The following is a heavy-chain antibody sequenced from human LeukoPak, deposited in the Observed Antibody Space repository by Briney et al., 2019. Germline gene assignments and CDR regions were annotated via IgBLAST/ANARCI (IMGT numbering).Heavy chain of an antibody. J-gene: IGHJ6*02. Sequence: GGSLRLSCAASGFAFSSYWMHWVRQAPGKGLVWVSRINSDGSSTSYADSVKGRFTISRDNAKNTLYLQMNSLRAEDAAVYYCAREAVAGTNPYYYYGMDVWGQGTTVTVSS. CDR2: INSDGSST. CDR1: GFAFSSYW. D-gene: IGHD6-19*01. V-gene: IGHV3-74*01. CDR3: AREAVAGTNPYYYYGMDV.